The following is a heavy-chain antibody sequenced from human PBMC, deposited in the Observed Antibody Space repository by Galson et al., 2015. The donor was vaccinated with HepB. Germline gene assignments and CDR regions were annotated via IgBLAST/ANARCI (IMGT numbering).Heavy chain of an antibody. Sequence: SLRLSCAASGFTFSDYYMTWVRQTPGKGLECLSYISSDSSYTKYADSVKGRFTISRDNSKNTLYLQMSSLRAEDTAVYYCAREYDSSDYLPVGYYGMDVWGQGTTVTVSS. CDR2: ISSDSSYT. V-gene: IGHV3-11*06. CDR1: GFTFSDYY. J-gene: IGHJ6*02. D-gene: IGHD3-22*01. CDR3: AREYDSSDYLPVGYYGMDV.